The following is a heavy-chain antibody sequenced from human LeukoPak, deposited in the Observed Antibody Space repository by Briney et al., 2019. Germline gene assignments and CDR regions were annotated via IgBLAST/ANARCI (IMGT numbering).Heavy chain of an antibody. V-gene: IGHV4-34*01. Sequence: SETLSLTCAVYGGSFSGYYWSWIRQPPGKGLEWIGEINHSGSTNYNPSLKSRVTISVDTSKNQFSLKLSSVTAADTAVYYCARVWLWYYFDYWGQGTLVTVSS. D-gene: IGHD5-18*01. CDR1: GGSFSGYY. CDR3: ARVWLWYYFDY. CDR2: INHSGST. J-gene: IGHJ4*02.